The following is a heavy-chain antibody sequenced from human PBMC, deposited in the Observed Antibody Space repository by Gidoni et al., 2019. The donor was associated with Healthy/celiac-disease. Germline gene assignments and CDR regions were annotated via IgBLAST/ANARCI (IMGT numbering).Heavy chain of an antibody. CDR3: ARGKDFWSGYYNDY. Sequence: QVQLQQWGAGLLKPSETLSLTCAVYGGSFSGYYWSWIRQPPGKGREWIGEINHSGSTNYNPSLKSRVTISVDTSKNQFSLKLSSVTAADTAVYYCARGKDFWSGYYNDYWGQGTLVTVSS. V-gene: IGHV4-34*01. CDR1: GGSFSGYY. CDR2: INHSGST. J-gene: IGHJ4*02. D-gene: IGHD3-3*01.